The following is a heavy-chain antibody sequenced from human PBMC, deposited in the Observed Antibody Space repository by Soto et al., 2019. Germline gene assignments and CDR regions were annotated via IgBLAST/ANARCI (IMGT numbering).Heavy chain of an antibody. D-gene: IGHD2-15*01. CDR3: ARDMPPYCSGGSCYYYFYGMDV. J-gene: IGHJ6*02. V-gene: IGHV3-7*01. Sequence: GGSLRLSCAASGFTFSSYWMSWVRQAPGMGLEWVANIKQDGSEKYYVDSVKGRFTISRDNAKNSLYLQMNSLRAEVTAVYYCARDMPPYCSGGSCYYYFYGMDVWGQGTTVTVSS. CDR2: IKQDGSEK. CDR1: GFTFSSYW.